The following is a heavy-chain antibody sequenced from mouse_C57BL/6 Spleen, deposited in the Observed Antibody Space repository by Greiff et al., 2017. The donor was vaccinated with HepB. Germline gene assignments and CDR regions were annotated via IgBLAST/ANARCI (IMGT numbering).Heavy chain of an antibody. CDR2: IDPSDSET. V-gene: IGHV1-52*01. CDR1: GYTFTSYW. Sequence: VQLQQPGAELVRPGSSVKLSCKASGYTFTSYWMHWVKQRPIQGLEWIGNIDPSDSETHYNQKFKDKATLTVDKSSSTAYMQLSSLTSEDSAVYYCASCRQLAGFAYWGQGTLVTVSA. J-gene: IGHJ3*01. CDR3: ASCRQLAGFAY. D-gene: IGHD3-2*01.